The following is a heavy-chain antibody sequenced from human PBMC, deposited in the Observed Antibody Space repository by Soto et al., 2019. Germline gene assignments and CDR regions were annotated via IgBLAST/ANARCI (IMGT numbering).Heavy chain of an antibody. CDR1: GFTFSSYA. CDR2: ISVSGSST. V-gene: IGHV3-23*01. D-gene: IGHD6-13*01. Sequence: GGSLRLSCAASGFTFSSYAMSWVRQAPGKGLDWVSAISVSGSSTYYADSVKGRFTISRDNSKNTLYLQMNSLRAEDTAVYYCAGRGIAAAGRHFDYWGQGTLVTVSS. CDR3: AGRGIAAAGRHFDY. J-gene: IGHJ4*02.